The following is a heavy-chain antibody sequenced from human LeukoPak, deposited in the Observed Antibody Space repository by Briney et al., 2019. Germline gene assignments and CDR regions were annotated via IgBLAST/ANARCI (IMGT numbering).Heavy chain of an antibody. Sequence: SETLSLTCAVSGGSISSSNWWSWVRQPPGKGLEWIGEIYHSGSTNYNLSLKSRVTISVDKSKNQFSLKLSSVTAADTAVYYCARGVDGYYYGSGSYHNWSDPWGQGTLVTVSS. V-gene: IGHV4-4*02. J-gene: IGHJ5*02. CDR1: GGSISSSNW. CDR2: IYHSGST. CDR3: ARGVDGYYYGSGSYHNWSDP. D-gene: IGHD3-10*01.